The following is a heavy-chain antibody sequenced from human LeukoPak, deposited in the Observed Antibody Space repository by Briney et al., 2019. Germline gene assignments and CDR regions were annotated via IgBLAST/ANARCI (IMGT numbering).Heavy chain of an antibody. V-gene: IGHV1-8*01. J-gene: IGHJ6*03. CDR1: GYTFTSYD. CDR3: ARGVVTSALRYYYYYMDV. D-gene: IGHD2-21*02. Sequence: GASVKVSCKASGYTFTSYDINWVRQATGQGLEWMGWMNPNSGNTGYARKFQGRVTMTRNTSISTAYMELSSLRSEDTSVYYCARGVVTSALRYYYYYMDVWGKGTTVTVSS. CDR2: MNPNSGNT.